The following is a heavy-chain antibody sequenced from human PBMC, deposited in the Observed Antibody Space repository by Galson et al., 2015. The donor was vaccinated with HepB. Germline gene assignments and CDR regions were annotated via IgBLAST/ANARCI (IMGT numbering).Heavy chain of an antibody. CDR3: AKASGYQRGDWFDP. Sequence: SLRLSCAASGFTFSNYAMSWVRQAPGKGLEWVSTISGSGYSTYYADSVKGRFTISRDNSKNTLYLQMNSLRAEDTAVYYCAKASGYQRGDWFDPWGQGTLVTVSS. CDR2: ISGSGYST. V-gene: IGHV3-23*01. D-gene: IGHD2-2*01. CDR1: GFTFSNYA. J-gene: IGHJ5*02.